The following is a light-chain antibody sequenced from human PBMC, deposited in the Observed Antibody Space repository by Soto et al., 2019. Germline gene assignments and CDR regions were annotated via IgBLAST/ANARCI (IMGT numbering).Light chain of an antibody. CDR3: SSYTSSSTLP. CDR1: SSDVGGYNY. J-gene: IGLJ1*01. V-gene: IGLV2-14*01. Sequence: QSALTQPASVSGSPGQSITISCTGTSSDVGGYNYVSWYQQHPGKAPKLMIYEVSNRPSGVSNRFSGSKSGNTASLTISGLQAEDEADYYCSSYTSSSTLPFGTGTKLTV. CDR2: EVS.